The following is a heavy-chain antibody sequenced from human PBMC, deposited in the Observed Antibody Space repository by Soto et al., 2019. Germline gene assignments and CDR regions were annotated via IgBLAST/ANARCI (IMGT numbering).Heavy chain of an antibody. V-gene: IGHV4-38-2*02. Sequence: SGSTALTFAVSGFPIRSGYYSGWIRQPPRKGLEWIGSIYYSGTTYYNPSLNSRVTISVDTSKSQFSLKVYSVTAADTAVYYCARDWYRDGYNGGYHDYWGQGTQVTVSS. CDR2: IYYSGTT. D-gene: IGHD6-25*01. CDR3: ARDWYRDGYNGGYHDY. J-gene: IGHJ4*02. CDR1: GFPIRSGYY.